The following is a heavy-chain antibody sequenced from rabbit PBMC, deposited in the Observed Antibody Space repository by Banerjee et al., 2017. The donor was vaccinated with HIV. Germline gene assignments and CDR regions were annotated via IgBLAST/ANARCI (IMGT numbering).Heavy chain of an antibody. V-gene: IGHV1S45*01. D-gene: IGHD2-1*01. CDR2: INTSSGNT. J-gene: IGHJ4*01. CDR3: ARDLAGDFAGAGFNL. Sequence: LVKPEGSLTLTCTASGFSFSNKYVMCWVRQAPGKGLEWIACINTSSGNTVYASWAKGRFTISKTSSTTVTLQMTSLTAADTATYFCARDLAGDFAGAGFNLWGPGTLVTVS. CDR1: GFSFSNKYV.